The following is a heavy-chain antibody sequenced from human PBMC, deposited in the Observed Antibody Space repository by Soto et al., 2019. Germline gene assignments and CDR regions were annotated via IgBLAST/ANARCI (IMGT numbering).Heavy chain of an antibody. CDR3: ARHNQYNWFDP. V-gene: IGHV4-39*01. Sequence: QLQLQESGPGLVKPSETLSLTCTVSSGTISSSSCYWGWIRQPPGKGLEWIGSIYYSGSTYYKPSLQSRVTISVDTSKNQFSLKLSSVTAADTAVYYCARHNQYNWFDPWGQGTLVSVSS. J-gene: IGHJ5*02. CDR2: IYYSGST. D-gene: IGHD2-2*01. CDR1: SGTISSSSCY.